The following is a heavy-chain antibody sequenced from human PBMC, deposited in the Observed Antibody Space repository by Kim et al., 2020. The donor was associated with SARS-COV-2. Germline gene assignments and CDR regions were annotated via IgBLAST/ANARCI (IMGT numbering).Heavy chain of an antibody. CDR3: ARLNGDTYYGVSTGTTAFYYYDCVDV. Sequence: GGSLRLSCAASGFTFSSYLMSWVRQAPGKGLEWVATIAGSGTTTFYAESVKGRFTISRDNPKNTLFLQMNSLGVEETAVYYCARLNGDTYYGVSTGTTAFYYYDCVDVWGQGPAVAVSS. CDR2: IAGSGTTT. V-gene: IGHV3-23*01. CDR1: GFTFSSYL. D-gene: IGHD3-9*01. J-gene: IGHJ6*02.